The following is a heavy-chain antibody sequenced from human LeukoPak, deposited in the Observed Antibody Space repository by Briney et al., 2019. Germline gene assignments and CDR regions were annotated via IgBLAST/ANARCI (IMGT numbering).Heavy chain of an antibody. D-gene: IGHD3-22*01. V-gene: IGHV4-61*09. Sequence: PSQTLSLTCTVSGGSISSGGYYWSWIRQPAGKGLEWIGHIYTSGSTNYNPSLKSRVTISIDTSKNQFSLKLSSVTAADTAVYYCARKSGRGYYDSSDDAFDIWGQGTMVTVSS. J-gene: IGHJ3*02. CDR1: GGSISSGGYY. CDR3: ARKSGRGYYDSSDDAFDI. CDR2: IYTSGST.